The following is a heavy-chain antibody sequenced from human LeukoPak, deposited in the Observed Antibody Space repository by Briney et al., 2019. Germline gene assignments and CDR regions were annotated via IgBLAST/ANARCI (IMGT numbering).Heavy chain of an antibody. J-gene: IGHJ4*02. Sequence: ASVKVSCKASGYTFTSYGISWVRQAAGQGREWRGWISAYNGNTNYAQKLQGRVTMTTDTSTSTAYMEMRSLRSDDTAVYYCARDQWAYCGGDCAFDYWGQGTLVTVSS. D-gene: IGHD2-21*02. CDR3: ARDQWAYCGGDCAFDY. CDR1: GYTFTSYG. V-gene: IGHV1-18*01. CDR2: ISAYNGNT.